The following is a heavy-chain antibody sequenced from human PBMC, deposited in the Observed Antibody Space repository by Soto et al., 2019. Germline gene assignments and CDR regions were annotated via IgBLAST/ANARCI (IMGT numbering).Heavy chain of an antibody. J-gene: IGHJ1*01. D-gene: IGHD2-15*01. V-gene: IGHV3-30-3*01. Sequence: GGSLRLSCAASGFTFSSYAMHWVRQAPGKGLEWVAVISYDGSNKYYADSVKGRFTISRDNSKNTLYLQMNSLRAEDTAVYYCARGGRPCSGGSCYSPGYFQHWGQGTLVTVSS. CDR3: ARGGRPCSGGSCYSPGYFQH. CDR1: GFTFSSYA. CDR2: ISYDGSNK.